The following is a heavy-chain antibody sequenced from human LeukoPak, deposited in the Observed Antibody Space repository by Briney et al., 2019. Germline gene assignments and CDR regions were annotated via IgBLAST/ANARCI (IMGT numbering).Heavy chain of an antibody. CDR3: ARGGEVYYYDSSGYYYDY. D-gene: IGHD3-22*01. CDR2: IYYSGST. CDR1: GGSISSGDYY. J-gene: IGHJ4*02. Sequence: SQTLSLTCTVSGGSISSGDYYWSWIRQPPGKGLEWIGYIYYSGSTYYNPSLKSRVTISVDTSKNQFSLKLSSVTAADTAVYYCARGGEVYYYDSSGYYYDYWGQGTLVTVSS. V-gene: IGHV4-30-4*01.